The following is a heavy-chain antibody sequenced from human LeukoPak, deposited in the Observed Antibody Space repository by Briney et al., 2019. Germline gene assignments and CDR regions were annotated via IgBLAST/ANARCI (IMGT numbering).Heavy chain of an antibody. V-gene: IGHV1-18*01. CDR1: GYTFTSYG. CDR2: INAYNGNT. Sequence: ASVKVSCKASGYTFTSYGISWVRQAPGQGLEWMGWINAYNGNTNYAQKLQGRVTMTTDTSTSTAYMELRSLRSDDTAVYYCARDLVEYYYDSSGYYYDYWGQGTLVTVSS. D-gene: IGHD3-22*01. CDR3: ARDLVEYYYDSSGYYYDY. J-gene: IGHJ4*02.